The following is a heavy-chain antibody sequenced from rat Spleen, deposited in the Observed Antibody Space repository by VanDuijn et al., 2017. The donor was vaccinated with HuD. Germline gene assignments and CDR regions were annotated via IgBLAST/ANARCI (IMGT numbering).Heavy chain of an antibody. V-gene: IGHV5-19*01. CDR1: GFTFSNYG. CDR3: TTEATRVYFDY. CDR2: IGYDVTNT. Sequence: EVQLVESGGGLVQPGRSLKLSCAASGFTFSNYGMHWIRQAPTKGLEWVATIGYDVTNTYYRDSVKGRFTVSRDNAKTTLYLQMDSLRSEDTATYYCTTEATRVYFDYWGQGVMVTVSS. J-gene: IGHJ2*01. D-gene: IGHD1-4*01.